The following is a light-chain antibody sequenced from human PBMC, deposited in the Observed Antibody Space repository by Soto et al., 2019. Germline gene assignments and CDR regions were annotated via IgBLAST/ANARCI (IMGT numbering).Light chain of an antibody. CDR1: QSVSSY. CDR3: QQRSDWPWT. Sequence: EIVLTQSPATLSLSPGERATLSCRASQSVSSYLAWYQQKPGQAPRLLMYEASNRATGIPARFSCGGSGTDFTLTISSLEPEDFAVYYCQQRSDWPWTFGQGTKVQIK. CDR2: EAS. J-gene: IGKJ1*01. V-gene: IGKV3-11*01.